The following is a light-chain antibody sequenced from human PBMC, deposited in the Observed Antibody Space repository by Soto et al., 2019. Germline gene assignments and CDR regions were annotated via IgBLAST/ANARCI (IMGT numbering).Light chain of an antibody. V-gene: IGKV3-15*01. J-gene: IGKJ4*01. CDR1: QSVSSN. CDR3: QQYNNWPLT. CDR2: GGS. Sequence: EIVMTQSPATLSVSPGERATLSCRASQSVSSNLAWYQQKSGQAPSLLIYGGSTRATGIPVRFSGSGSGTEFTLTISSLQSEDFAVYYCQQYNNWPLTFGGGTKVDIK.